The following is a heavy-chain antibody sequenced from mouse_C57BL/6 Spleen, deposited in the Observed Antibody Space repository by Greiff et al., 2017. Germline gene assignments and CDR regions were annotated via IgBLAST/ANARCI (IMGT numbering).Heavy chain of an antibody. CDR3: ARRTTVRGFDY. CDR2: IYPGDGDT. D-gene: IGHD1-1*01. Sequence: VQVVESGAELVKPGASVKISCKASGYAFSSYWMNWVKQRPGKGLEWIGQIYPGDGDTNYNGKFKGKATLTADKSSSTAYMQLSSLTSEDSAVYFCARRTTVRGFDYWGQGTTLTVSS. V-gene: IGHV1-80*01. CDR1: GYAFSSYW. J-gene: IGHJ2*01.